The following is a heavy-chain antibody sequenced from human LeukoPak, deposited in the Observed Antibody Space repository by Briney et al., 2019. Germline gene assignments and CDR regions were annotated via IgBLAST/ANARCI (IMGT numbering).Heavy chain of an antibody. Sequence: SETLSLTCTVSGGSISGYYWTWIRQPPGKGLEWIGFIYEGGSPDYNPSLKSRVTISVDTSKNQFSLKLSSVTAADTAVYYCARGYSSSWYYYYYYMDVWGKGTTVTVSS. V-gene: IGHV4-59*01. CDR1: GGSISGYY. CDR2: IYEGGSP. D-gene: IGHD6-13*01. CDR3: ARGYSSSWYYYYYYMDV. J-gene: IGHJ6*03.